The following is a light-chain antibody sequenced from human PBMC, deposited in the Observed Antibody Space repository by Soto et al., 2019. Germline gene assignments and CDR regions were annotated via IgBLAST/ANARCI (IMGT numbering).Light chain of an antibody. J-gene: IGLJ1*01. CDR1: SSDVGSYNL. CDR3: CSYAGSSTPLI. V-gene: IGLV2-23*02. CDR2: EVS. Sequence: QSVLTQPASVSGSPGQSITISCTGTSSDVGSYNLVSWYQQHPGKAPKLMIYEVSKRPSGVSNRFSGSKSGNTASLTISGLQAEDEADYYCCSYAGSSTPLIFGTGTQLTV.